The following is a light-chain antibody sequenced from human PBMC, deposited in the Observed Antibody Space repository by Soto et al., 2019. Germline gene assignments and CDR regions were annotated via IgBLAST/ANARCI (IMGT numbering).Light chain of an antibody. V-gene: IGKV3-15*01. J-gene: IGKJ4*01. CDR2: AAS. CDR1: QSVRSN. Sequence: IVMTQSPATLSVSPGEWATPSCRASQSVRSNLAWYQQSPGQAPRLLIYAASTRATGIPARFSGSGSGTEVTLTIDSLQSEEFATYYCQQYYSFPLTFGGGTKVDI. CDR3: QQYYSFPLT.